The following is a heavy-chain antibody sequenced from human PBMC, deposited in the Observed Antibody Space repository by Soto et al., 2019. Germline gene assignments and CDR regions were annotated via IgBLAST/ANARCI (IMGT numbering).Heavy chain of an antibody. J-gene: IGHJ6*02. CDR1: GYTFTSYY. CDR2: INPNSGGT. CDR3: ARGSGRTTIFGVVITPDYYYYDIDV. Sequence: ASVKVSCKASGYTFTSYYMHWVRQAPGQGLEWMGWINPNSGGTNYAQKFQGWVTMTRDTSISTAYMELSRLRSDDTAVYYCARGSGRTTIFGVVITPDYYYYDIDVCGQGTSVTVS. D-gene: IGHD3-3*01. V-gene: IGHV1-2*04.